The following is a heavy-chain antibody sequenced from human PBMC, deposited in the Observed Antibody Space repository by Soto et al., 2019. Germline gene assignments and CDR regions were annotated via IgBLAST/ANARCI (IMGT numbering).Heavy chain of an antibody. CDR2: IDPSDSYT. V-gene: IGHV5-10-1*01. CDR1: GYNFTSYW. D-gene: IGHD5-18*01. CDR3: ARTSMQSRGYSYGHGGMDV. J-gene: IGHJ6*02. Sequence: PGESLKISCKGSGYNFTSYWIGWVRQMPGKGLEWMGRIDPSDSYTNYSPSFQGHVTISADKSISTAYLQWSSLKASDTAMYYCARTSMQSRGYSYGHGGMDVWGQGTTVTVSS.